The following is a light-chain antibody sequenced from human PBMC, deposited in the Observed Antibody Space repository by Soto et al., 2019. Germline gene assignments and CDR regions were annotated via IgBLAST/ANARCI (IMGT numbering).Light chain of an antibody. V-gene: IGKV1-5*01. CDR2: DAS. J-gene: IGKJ1*01. Sequence: ESQMTLYTSALSASVRDRVTITFRASQNISSWFAWYQQKPQKAPKLLIYDASNLESGAPSRFSGGGSGTEFSLTISSLQPDDFATYYWHQYNYFWAFGHGTKVDIK. CDR3: HQYNYFWA. CDR1: QNISSW.